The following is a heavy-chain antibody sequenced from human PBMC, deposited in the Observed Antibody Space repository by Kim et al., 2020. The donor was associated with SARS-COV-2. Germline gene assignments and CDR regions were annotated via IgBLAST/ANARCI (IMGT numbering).Heavy chain of an antibody. D-gene: IGHD3-16*02. CDR3: AGGHNDYIWGSYRFPT. CDR1: GGSFSGYY. V-gene: IGHV4-34*01. Sequence: SETLSLTCAVYGGSFSGYYWSWIRQPPGKGLEWIGEINHSGSTNYNPSLKSRVTISVDTSKNQFSLKLSSVTAADTAVYYCAGGHNDYIWGSYRFPTWGQGTLVTVSS. CDR2: INHSGST. J-gene: IGHJ5*02.